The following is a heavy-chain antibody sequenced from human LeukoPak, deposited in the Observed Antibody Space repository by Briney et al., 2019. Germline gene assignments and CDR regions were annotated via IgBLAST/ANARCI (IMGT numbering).Heavy chain of an antibody. V-gene: IGHV3-30*03. Sequence: GRSLRLSCAASGFTFSSYGMHWVRQAPGKGLEWVAVISYDGSNKYYADSVKGRFTISRDNSKNTLYLQMNSLRAEDTAVYYCATSMAGHNWFDPWGQGTLVTVSS. J-gene: IGHJ5*02. CDR2: ISYDGSNK. CDR1: GFTFSSYG. D-gene: IGHD6-6*01. CDR3: ATSMAGHNWFDP.